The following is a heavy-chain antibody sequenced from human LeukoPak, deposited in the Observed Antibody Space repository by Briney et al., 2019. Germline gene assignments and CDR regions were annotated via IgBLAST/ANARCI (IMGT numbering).Heavy chain of an antibody. D-gene: IGHD3-22*01. CDR2: IYPDDSDT. CDR1: GYSFTNYW. J-gene: IGHJ4*02. CDR3: ARPNYYDRSGYYAY. V-gene: IGHV5-51*01. Sequence: GESLKISCKASGYSFTNYWIGWVRQMPGKGLEWVGIIYPDDSDTIYSPSFQGQVTISADKSISTAYLQWSRLKASDTALYYCARPNYYDRSGYYAYWGQGTLVTVSS.